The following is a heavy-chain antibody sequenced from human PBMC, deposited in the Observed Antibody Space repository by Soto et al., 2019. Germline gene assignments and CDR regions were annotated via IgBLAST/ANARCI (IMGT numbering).Heavy chain of an antibody. Sequence: SLRLSCAASGFTFSSYAMSWVRQAPGKGLEWVSGISGSGDNTYYADSVKGRFTISRDNSKNTLYLRMNSLRVEDTAIYHCAKLPYYNILTNYHVIISFDYWGQGALVTVSS. CDR1: GFTFSSYA. J-gene: IGHJ4*02. CDR3: AKLPYYNILTNYHVIISFDY. CDR2: ISGSGDNT. V-gene: IGHV3-23*01. D-gene: IGHD3-9*01.